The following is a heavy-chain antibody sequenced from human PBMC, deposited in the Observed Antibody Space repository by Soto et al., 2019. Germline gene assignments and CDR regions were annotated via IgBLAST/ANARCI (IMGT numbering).Heavy chain of an antibody. CDR1: GFTVSGNY. Sequence: EVHLVESGGGLIQPGGSLRLSCAGSGFTVSGNYMSWCRRSPGKGLECVSILSFTGDASYADSVKGRFTVSGDNSRNTLFLQMNILRAEDTAVYYCTRPYYSDWGMDVWGQGTTVTVSS. D-gene: IGHD3-10*01. CDR2: LSFTGDA. J-gene: IGHJ6*02. V-gene: IGHV3-53*01. CDR3: TRPYYSDWGMDV.